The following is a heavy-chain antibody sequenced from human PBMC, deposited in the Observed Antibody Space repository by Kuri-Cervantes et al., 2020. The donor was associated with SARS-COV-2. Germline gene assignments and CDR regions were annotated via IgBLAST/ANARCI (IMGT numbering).Heavy chain of an antibody. V-gene: IGHV3-48*03. D-gene: IGHD3-22*01. CDR3: ARSDPDSSGSYDAFDI. Sequence: GGSLRLSCAASGFTFSSYAMSWVRQAPGKGLEWVSYISSSGSTIYYADSVKGRFTISRDNAKNSLYLQMNSLRAEDTAVYYCARSDPDSSGSYDAFDIWGQGTMVTVSS. CDR1: GFTFSSYA. J-gene: IGHJ3*02. CDR2: ISSSGSTI.